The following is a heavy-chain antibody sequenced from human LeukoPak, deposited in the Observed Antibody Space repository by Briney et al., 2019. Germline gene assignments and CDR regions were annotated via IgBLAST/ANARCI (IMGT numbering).Heavy chain of an antibody. CDR1: GDSIGRYF. J-gene: IGHJ4*02. V-gene: IGHV4-59*01. CDR2: MHFSGAT. D-gene: IGHD3-9*01. CDR3: ARDTGDYPYYFDY. Sequence: SETLSLTCTVSGDSIGRYFWRWIRQSPTKGVEWLGYMHFSGATNYNPSLKSRVTISVDTSKKEFSLKLTSVTAADTAVYFCARDTGDYPYYFDYWGQGILVTVSS.